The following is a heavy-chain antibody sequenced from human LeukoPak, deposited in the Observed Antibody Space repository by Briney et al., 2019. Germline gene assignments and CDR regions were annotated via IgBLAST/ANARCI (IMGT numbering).Heavy chain of an antibody. CDR2: ISSSGSTI. D-gene: IGHD2-8*01. V-gene: IGHV3-48*03. J-gene: IGHJ4*02. Sequence: GGSLRLSCAASGFTFSSYEMNWVRQAPGKGLEWVSYISSSGSTIYYPDSVKGRFTISRDNAKNSLYLQMNSLRAEDTAVYYCARDLLMRFDYWGQGTLVTVSS. CDR1: GFTFSSYE. CDR3: ARDLLMRFDY.